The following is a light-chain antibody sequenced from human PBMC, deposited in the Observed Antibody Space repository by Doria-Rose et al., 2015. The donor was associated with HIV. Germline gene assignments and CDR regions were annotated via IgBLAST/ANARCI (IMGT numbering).Light chain of an antibody. CDR3: NSRDTRDNQV. CDR1: SLRSYA. CDR2: GEN. Sequence: ELTQEPAVSVAFGQTVIITCQGDSLRSYAVSWYMQKPGQAPVLVLYGENYRPSGIPDRFSGTSSGSTASLTITGAQAEDEADYYCNSRDTRDNQVFGGGARLTGL. V-gene: IGLV3-19*01. J-gene: IGLJ3*02.